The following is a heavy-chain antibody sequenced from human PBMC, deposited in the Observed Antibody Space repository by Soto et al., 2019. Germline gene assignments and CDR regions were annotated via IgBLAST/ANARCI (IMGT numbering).Heavy chain of an antibody. Sequence: GSGPTLVNPTQTLTLTCTFSGFSLSTSGMRVSWIRQPPGKALEWLARIDWDDDKFYSTSLKTRLTISKDTSKNQVVLTMTNMDPVDTATYYCARMGPRGYSYGTLYYYYGMDVWGQGTTVTVSS. CDR1: GFSLSTSGMR. V-gene: IGHV2-70*04. D-gene: IGHD5-18*01. CDR3: ARMGPRGYSYGTLYYYYGMDV. J-gene: IGHJ6*02. CDR2: IDWDDDK.